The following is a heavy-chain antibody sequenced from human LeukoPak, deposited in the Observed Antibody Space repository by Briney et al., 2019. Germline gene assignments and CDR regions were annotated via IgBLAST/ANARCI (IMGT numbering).Heavy chain of an antibody. D-gene: IGHD4-17*01. Sequence: ASVKVSCKASGYTFTGYYMHWVRQAPGQGLEWMGWINPNSGGTNYAQKSQGRVTMTRDTSISTAYMELSRLRSDDTAVYYCARGIAKMTTVLNYWGQGTLVTVSS. CDR2: INPNSGGT. V-gene: IGHV1-2*02. CDR1: GYTFTGYY. J-gene: IGHJ4*02. CDR3: ARGIAKMTTVLNY.